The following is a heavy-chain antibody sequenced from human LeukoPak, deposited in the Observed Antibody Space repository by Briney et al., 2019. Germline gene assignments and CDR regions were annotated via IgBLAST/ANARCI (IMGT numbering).Heavy chain of an antibody. CDR3: ARESRSISDFWSGYYSGYYYYYMDV. V-gene: IGHV3-21*01. CDR1: GFTFSSYS. J-gene: IGHJ6*03. Sequence: GGSLRLSCAASGFTFSSYSTNWVRQAPGKGLEWVSSISSSSSYISHADSGKGRLSISRDTAKNSPYLKMNSLRAEDTAVYYCARESRSISDFWSGYYSGYYYYYMDVWGKGTTVTVSS. CDR2: ISSSSSYI. D-gene: IGHD3-3*01.